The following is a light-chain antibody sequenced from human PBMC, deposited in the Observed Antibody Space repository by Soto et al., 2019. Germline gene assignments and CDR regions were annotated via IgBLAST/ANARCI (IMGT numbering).Light chain of an antibody. CDR3: QQYNSHSSYT. CDR2: KAS. J-gene: IGKJ2*01. CDR1: QSISSW. Sequence: DIQMTQSPSTLSASVGDRVTITCRASQSISSWLAWYQQKPGKAPKLLIYKASSLGSGVPSRFSGSRSGTEFTLTISSLQPDDFATYYCQQYNSHSSYTFGQGTKLEIK. V-gene: IGKV1-5*03.